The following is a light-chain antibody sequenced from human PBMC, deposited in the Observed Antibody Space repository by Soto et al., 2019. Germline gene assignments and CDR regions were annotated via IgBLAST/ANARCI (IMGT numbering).Light chain of an antibody. CDR1: SSDVGAYDY. Sequence: QSVLTQPASVSGSPGQSXTISCTGASSDVGAYDYVSWYQQHPDKAPKLMIYEVSNRPSGVSNRFSGSKSVNTATLTISGLQADDEADYYCSSYTSSSTXVFGTGTKVTVL. CDR2: EVS. J-gene: IGLJ1*01. V-gene: IGLV2-14*03. CDR3: SSYTSSSTXV.